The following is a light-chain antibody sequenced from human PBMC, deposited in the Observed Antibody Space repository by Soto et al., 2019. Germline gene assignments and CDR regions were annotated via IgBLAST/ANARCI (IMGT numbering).Light chain of an antibody. Sequence: DIHMTQSPSTLSASVGDRVTITCRASQNINSWLAWYQQKPGKAPNLLIYEASSLESGVPSRFGGSGSGTEFTLTISSLQPDDFATYYCQQYNSYSWTFGQGTTVDIK. CDR1: QNINSW. CDR2: EAS. J-gene: IGKJ1*01. V-gene: IGKV1-5*03. CDR3: QQYNSYSWT.